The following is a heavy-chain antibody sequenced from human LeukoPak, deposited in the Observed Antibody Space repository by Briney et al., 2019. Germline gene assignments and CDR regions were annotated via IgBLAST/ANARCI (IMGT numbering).Heavy chain of an antibody. CDR3: AKAQLSAVTSLFDY. CDR1: GFTFSSYG. V-gene: IGHV3-33*03. CDR2: IWYDGSNK. J-gene: IGHJ4*02. Sequence: PGGSLRLSCAASGFTFSSYGMHWVRQAPGKGLEWVAVIWYDGSNKYYADSVKGRFTISRDNAKNSLYLQMNSLRAEDMALYYCAKAQLSAVTSLFDYWGQGTLVTVSS. D-gene: IGHD1-1*01.